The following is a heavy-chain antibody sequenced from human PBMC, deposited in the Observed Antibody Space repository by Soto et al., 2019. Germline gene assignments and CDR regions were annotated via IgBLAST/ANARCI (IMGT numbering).Heavy chain of an antibody. D-gene: IGHD1-26*01. CDR3: ARGGGATFTHYYYYMDV. Sequence: QVQLVQSGAEVKKPGASVKVSCEASGYTFSTYEMHWVRQAPGQRPEWMGWINGGNGKSKYSETLQGRVTFNRDTSASTAYLELTSLSYEDTAVHYCARGGGATFTHYYYYMDVWGTGTTVTVSS. V-gene: IGHV1-3*01. CDR2: INGGNGKS. J-gene: IGHJ6*03. CDR1: GYTFSTYE.